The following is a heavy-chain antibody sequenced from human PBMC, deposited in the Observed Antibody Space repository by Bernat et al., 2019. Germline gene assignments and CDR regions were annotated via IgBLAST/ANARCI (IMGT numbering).Heavy chain of an antibody. CDR1: GFTLSSSR. V-gene: IGHV3-74*01. D-gene: IGHD5-24*01. J-gene: IGHJ5*02. Sequence: EVQLVESGGGLVQPGGSLRLSCVVSGFTLSSSRMHWVRQGPGGGLVWVSSIQSDGISTSYADSVKGRFTISRDNAKNTLILQMNSLSVDDTAVYYCASLGGIRDGRDRWGQGTLVTVSS. CDR2: IQSDGIST. CDR3: ASLGGIRDGRDR.